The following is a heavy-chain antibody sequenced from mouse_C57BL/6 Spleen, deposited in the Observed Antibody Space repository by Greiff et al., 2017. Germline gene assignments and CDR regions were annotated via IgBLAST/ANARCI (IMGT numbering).Heavy chain of an antibody. Sequence: VQRVESGAELARPGTSVKLSCKASGYTFTSYGISWVKQRTGQGLEWIGEIYPRSGNTYYNEKFKGKATLTAVKSSSTAYMELRSLTSEDSAFYFCARSPGYTVVDYWGQGTTLTVSS. V-gene: IGHV1-81*01. CDR2: IYPRSGNT. J-gene: IGHJ2*01. CDR1: GYTFTSYG. CDR3: ARSPGYTVVDY. D-gene: IGHD1-1*01.